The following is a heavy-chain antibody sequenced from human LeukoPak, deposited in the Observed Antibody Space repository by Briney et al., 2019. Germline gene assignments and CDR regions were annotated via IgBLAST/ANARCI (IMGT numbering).Heavy chain of an antibody. D-gene: IGHD6-19*01. CDR3: ARGSSGWGAFDI. CDR1: GFSLSNYW. V-gene: IGHV3-74*01. J-gene: IGHJ3*02. Sequence: GECLRLSCAASGFSLSNYWIHWVRQAPGKVLVWVSRINSDGSSINYADSVKGRFTISRDNAKNTLYLQMNSLRAEDTAVYYCARGSSGWGAFDIWGQGTMVTVSS. CDR2: INSDGSSI.